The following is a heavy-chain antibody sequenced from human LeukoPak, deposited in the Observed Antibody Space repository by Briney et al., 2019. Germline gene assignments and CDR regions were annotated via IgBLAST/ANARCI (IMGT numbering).Heavy chain of an antibody. CDR2: IYYSGST. V-gene: IGHV4-59*01. D-gene: IGHD5-24*01. Sequence: SEAMSLTCSVSGGSITNYWWSWIRQPPGRGLEWIGYIYYSGSTTNYNPSLRGRATISVDTSKNQFSLKLSSVTAADTAVYYCARDDMSRDGYNYHLDYWGQGTLVTVSS. CDR1: GGSITNYW. CDR3: ARDDMSRDGYNYHLDY. J-gene: IGHJ4*02.